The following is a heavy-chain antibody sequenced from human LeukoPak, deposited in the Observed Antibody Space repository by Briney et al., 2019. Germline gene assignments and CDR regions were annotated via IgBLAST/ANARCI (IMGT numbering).Heavy chain of an antibody. V-gene: IGHV4-59*01. J-gene: IGHJ5*02. CDR3: ALAGDSLTVDWFDP. Sequence: SETLSLTCTVSGGPISSYYWSWIRQPPGKGLEWIGYIYYSGSTNYNPSLKSRVTISVDTSKNQFSLKLSSVTAADTAVCYCALAGDSLTVDWFDPWGQGTLVTVSS. CDR1: GGPISSYY. D-gene: IGHD7-27*01. CDR2: IYYSGST.